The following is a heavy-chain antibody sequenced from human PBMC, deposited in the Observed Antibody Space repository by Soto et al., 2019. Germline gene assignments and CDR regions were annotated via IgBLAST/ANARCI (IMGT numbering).Heavy chain of an antibody. CDR1: GGTFSRYA. Sequence: QVQLVQSGAEVKKPGSSVKVSCKASGGTFSRYAISWVRQAPGQGLEWMGGIIPIFGTANYAHKFQGRVTITADESTSTAYMELSSLRSEDTAVYYCARMSSSEPNYYYYGMDVWGQGTTVTVSS. D-gene: IGHD6-6*01. CDR3: ARMSSSEPNYYYYGMDV. J-gene: IGHJ6*02. CDR2: IIPIFGTA. V-gene: IGHV1-69*01.